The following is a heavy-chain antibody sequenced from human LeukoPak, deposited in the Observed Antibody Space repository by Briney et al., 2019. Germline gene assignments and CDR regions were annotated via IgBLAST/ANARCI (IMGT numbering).Heavy chain of an antibody. J-gene: IGHJ3*02. CDR1: VGTFSSYA. CDR3: ARVRATVTTSDFDI. D-gene: IGHD4-17*01. V-gene: IGHV1-69*13. Sequence: SVTVSCKASVGTFSSYAISWVRQAPGQGLEWMGGIIPIFGTAHYAQKFQVRVTITADESTITVYMERSSLRAEDTAVYYCARVRATVTTSDFDIWGQGTMVTVSS. CDR2: IIPIFGTA.